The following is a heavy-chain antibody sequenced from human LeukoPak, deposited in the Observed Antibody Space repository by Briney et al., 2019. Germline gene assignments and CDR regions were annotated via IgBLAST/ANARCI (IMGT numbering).Heavy chain of an antibody. D-gene: IGHD6-13*01. J-gene: IGHJ5*02. V-gene: IGHV3-48*02. CDR3: ARTRGIAAAGTNWFDP. Sequence: VRSLRSSCAASGFTFSRCTIFLVGPAAAHLLPCVSYISSSSSTIYYADSVKGRFTISRDNAKNSLYLQMNSLRDEDTAVYYCARTRGIAAAGTNWFDPWGQGTLVTVSS. CDR2: ISSSSSTI. CDR1: GFTFSRCT.